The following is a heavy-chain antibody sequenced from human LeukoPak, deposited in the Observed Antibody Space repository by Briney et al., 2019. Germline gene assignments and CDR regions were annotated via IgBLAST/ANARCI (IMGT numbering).Heavy chain of an antibody. CDR2: INHSGST. CDR1: GGSFSGYY. Sequence: SETLSLTCAVYGGSFSGYYWSWIRQPPGKGLEWIGEINHSGSTNYNPSLKSRVTILVDTSKNQFSLKLSSVTAADTAVYYCARARRYGSGSYFPQYDYWGQGTLVTVSS. J-gene: IGHJ4*02. V-gene: IGHV4-34*01. CDR3: ARARRYGSGSYFPQYDY. D-gene: IGHD3-10*01.